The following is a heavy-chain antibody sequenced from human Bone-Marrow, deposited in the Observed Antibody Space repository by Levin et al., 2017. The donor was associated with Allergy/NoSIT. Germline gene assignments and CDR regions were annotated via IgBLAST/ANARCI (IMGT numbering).Heavy chain of an antibody. CDR2: IRYDGSNK. D-gene: IGHD5-18*01. CDR1: GFTFSSYD. CDR3: ARDRLESGGAVMVEHNNWFDP. J-gene: IGHJ5*02. Sequence: PGGSLRLSCAASGFTFSSYDMHWARQAPGKGLEWVAVIRYDGSNKDYADSVKGRFTISRDNSKNTLFLQMNSLRAEDTAVYYCARDRLESGGAVMVEHNNWFDPWGQGTLVTVSS. V-gene: IGHV3-33*01.